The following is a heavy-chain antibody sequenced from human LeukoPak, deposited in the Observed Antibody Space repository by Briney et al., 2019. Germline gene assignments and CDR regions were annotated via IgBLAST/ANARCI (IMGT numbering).Heavy chain of an antibody. CDR3: ARGEYQLSTFDY. Sequence: SETLSPTCTVSGGSISSGGYYWSWIRQHPGKGLEWIGYIYYSGSTYYNPSLKSRVTISVDTSKDQFSLKLSSVTAADTAVYYCARGEYQLSTFDYWGQGTLVTVSS. D-gene: IGHD2-2*01. V-gene: IGHV4-31*03. CDR2: IYYSGST. J-gene: IGHJ4*02. CDR1: GGSISSGGYY.